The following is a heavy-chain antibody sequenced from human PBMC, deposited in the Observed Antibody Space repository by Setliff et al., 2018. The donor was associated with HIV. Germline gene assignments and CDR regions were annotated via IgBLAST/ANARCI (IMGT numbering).Heavy chain of an antibody. V-gene: IGHV1-18*01. J-gene: IGHJ1*01. CDR3: ARVWEWNYDLGY. D-gene: IGHD1-7*01. CDR1: GYTFTSYG. CDR2: ISAYNGNT. Sequence: ASVKVSCKASGYTFTSYGISWVRQAPGQGLEWMGWISAYNGNTNYAQKLHGRVTMTRDTSTSTAYMELRSLRSDDTAVYYCARVWEWNYDLGYWGQGTLVTVSS.